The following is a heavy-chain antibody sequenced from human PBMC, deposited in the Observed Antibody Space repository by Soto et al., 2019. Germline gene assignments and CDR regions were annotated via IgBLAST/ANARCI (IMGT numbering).Heavy chain of an antibody. J-gene: IGHJ4*02. CDR2: IYPGGVNI. CDR1: GYSFTSRY. V-gene: IGHV1-46*01. D-gene: IGHD4-17*01. CDR3: ARTLYGDNVDY. Sequence: ASVKVSCKAIGYSFTSRYMHWVRQAPGQGLEWMGTIYPGGVNIGYAQKFKGRVTMTKDTSTSTVYMELNSLTSEDTAVYYCARTLYGDNVDYWGQGTLVTVSS.